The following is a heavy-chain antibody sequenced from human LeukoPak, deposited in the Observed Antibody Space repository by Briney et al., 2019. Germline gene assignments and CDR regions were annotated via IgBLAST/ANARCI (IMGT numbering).Heavy chain of an antibody. CDR1: GGSISSSSYY. CDR2: IYYSGST. Sequence: SETLSLTCTVSGGSISSSSYYWGWIRQPPGKGLEWIGSIYYSGSTYYNPSLKSRVTISVDTSKNQFSLKLSSVTAADTAVYYCARLPSSYSYGFDYWGQGTLVTVSS. V-gene: IGHV4-39*01. D-gene: IGHD5-18*01. J-gene: IGHJ4*02. CDR3: ARLPSSYSYGFDY.